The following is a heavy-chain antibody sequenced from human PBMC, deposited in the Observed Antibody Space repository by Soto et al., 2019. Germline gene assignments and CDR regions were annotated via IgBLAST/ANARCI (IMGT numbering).Heavy chain of an antibody. CDR3: ARGSRITMVRGVIIAGRRFDP. CDR1: GYTFTSYD. J-gene: IGHJ5*02. D-gene: IGHD3-10*01. V-gene: IGHV1-8*01. Sequence: ASVKVSCKASGYTFTSYDINWVRQATGQGLERMGWMNPNSGNTGYAQKFQGRVTMTRNTSISTAYIELSSLRSEDTAVYYCARGSRITMVRGVIIAGRRFDPWGQGALVTVSS. CDR2: MNPNSGNT.